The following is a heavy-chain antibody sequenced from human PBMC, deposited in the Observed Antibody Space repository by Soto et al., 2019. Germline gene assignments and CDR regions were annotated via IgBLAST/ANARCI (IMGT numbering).Heavy chain of an antibody. Sequence: QVQLVESGGGVVQPGTSLRLSCEASGFTFSGFGMHWVRQAPGKGLEWVAVIWYDGSKKYYADCVKGRFTSSRDNSKNALYLQMNSLRAEDTTVYYFASGRGGSYGGNSAHFDIWGQGTLVTVSP. D-gene: IGHD4-17*01. CDR3: ASGRGGSYGGNSAHFDI. V-gene: IGHV3-33*01. CDR2: IWYDGSKK. CDR1: GFTFSGFG. J-gene: IGHJ3*02.